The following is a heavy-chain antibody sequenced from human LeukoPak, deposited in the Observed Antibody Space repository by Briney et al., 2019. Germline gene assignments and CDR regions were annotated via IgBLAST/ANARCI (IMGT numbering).Heavy chain of an antibody. V-gene: IGHV1-8*03. Sequence: ASVKVSCKASGYTFTSYDINWVRQATGQGLEWMGWMNPNSGNTGYAQKFQGRVTITRNTSISTAYMELSSLRSEDTAVYYCARGVSSDDFWSGYSYYYYYYMDVWGKGTTVTVSS. D-gene: IGHD3-3*01. CDR3: ARGVSSDDFWSGYSYYYYYYMDV. J-gene: IGHJ6*03. CDR2: MNPNSGNT. CDR1: GYTFTSYD.